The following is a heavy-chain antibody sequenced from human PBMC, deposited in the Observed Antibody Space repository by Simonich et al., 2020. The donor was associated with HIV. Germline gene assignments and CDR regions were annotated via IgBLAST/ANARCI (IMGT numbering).Heavy chain of an antibody. CDR2: IHHSGST. V-gene: IGHV4-34*01. Sequence: QVQLQQWGAGLLKASETLSLTCAVYGGSFNDYSWSWIRQPLGKGLEWIGEIHHSGSTNYSASVKSRVTISVDTSKKQFAVKLNAVTAADTAVYYCARGRYYYGSGSYRYYFDSWGQGTLVTVSS. CDR1: GGSFNDYS. CDR3: ARGRYYYGSGSYRYYFDS. D-gene: IGHD3-10*01. J-gene: IGHJ4*02.